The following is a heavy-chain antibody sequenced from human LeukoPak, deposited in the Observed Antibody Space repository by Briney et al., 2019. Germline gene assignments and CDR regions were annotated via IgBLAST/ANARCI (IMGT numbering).Heavy chain of an antibody. CDR2: IYHSGST. CDR3: ARGGTNGYCSGTSCYSFDP. J-gene: IGHJ5*02. CDR1: GGSISSSNW. Sequence: KSSETLSLTCAVSGGSISSSNWWSWVRQPPGKGLEWIGEIYHSGSTNYNPSLKSRVTISADTYKNHFSLNLTSVTAADTAVYHCARGGTNGYCSGTSCYSFDPWGPGTLVTVSS. D-gene: IGHD2-15*01. V-gene: IGHV4-4*02.